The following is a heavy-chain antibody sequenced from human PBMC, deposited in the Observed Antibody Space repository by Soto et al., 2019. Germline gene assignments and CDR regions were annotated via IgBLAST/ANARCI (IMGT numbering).Heavy chain of an antibody. CDR1: GGTFSSYT. J-gene: IGHJ4*02. D-gene: IGHD4-4*01. CDR3: ARKDYSNYLYYFDY. Sequence: SVKVSCKASGGTFSSYTISWVRQAPGQGLEWMGRIIPILGIANYAQKFQGGVTMTTDTSTSTAYMELRSLRSDDTAVYYCARKDYSNYLYYFDYWGQGTLVTVSS. CDR2: IIPILGIA. V-gene: IGHV1-69*02.